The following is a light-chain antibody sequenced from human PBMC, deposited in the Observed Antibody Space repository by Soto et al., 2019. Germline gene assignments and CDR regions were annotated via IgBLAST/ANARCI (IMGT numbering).Light chain of an antibody. CDR2: VAS. Sequence: DIQLTQSPSFLSASVGDRVTITCRASQSISSNLNWYQQKPGEAPKLLIYVASSLQSGVPSRFSGSESGTDYTLTISSLQPDDFGTYYCQQSYSTPYTFGQGTKLEIK. CDR3: QQSYSTPYT. CDR1: QSISSN. J-gene: IGKJ2*01. V-gene: IGKV1-39*01.